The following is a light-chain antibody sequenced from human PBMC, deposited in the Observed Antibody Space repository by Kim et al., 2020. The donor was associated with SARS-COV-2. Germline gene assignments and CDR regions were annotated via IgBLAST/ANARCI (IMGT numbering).Light chain of an antibody. CDR1: QSITSG. CDR3: QQHNGF. J-gene: IGKJ4*01. V-gene: IGKV1-5*01. CDR2: LVS. Sequence: IQMTQSPSTLSASVGDTVTITCRASQSITSGLAWYQQKAGKAPKLLIYLVSNLDSGVPSRFSGSGSGTHFTLTISSLQPDDFATYYCQQHNGFFGGGTKVDIK.